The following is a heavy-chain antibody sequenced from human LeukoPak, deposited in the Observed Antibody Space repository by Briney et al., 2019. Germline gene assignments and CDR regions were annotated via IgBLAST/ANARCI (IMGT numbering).Heavy chain of an antibody. D-gene: IGHD5-24*01. CDR2: IFPFFGTA. Sequence: SVKVSCKASGGTFSSYAISWVRQAPGQGLEWMGRIFPFFGTANYAQKFQGRVTITTDESTSTAYMELSSLRSEDTAVYYCARGQRSLQLPRYYYYMDVWGKGTTVTVSS. J-gene: IGHJ6*03. CDR3: ARGQRSLQLPRYYYYMDV. CDR1: GGTFSSYA. V-gene: IGHV1-69*05.